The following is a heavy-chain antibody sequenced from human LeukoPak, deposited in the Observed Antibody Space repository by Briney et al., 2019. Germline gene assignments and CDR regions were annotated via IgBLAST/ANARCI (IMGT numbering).Heavy chain of an antibody. Sequence: ASVNVSCKASGYTFTSYDINWVRQATGQGLEWMGWMNPNSGNTGYAQKFQGRVTITRNTSISTAYMELSSLRSEDTAVYYCARLGRSYYSDYWGQGTLVTVSS. J-gene: IGHJ4*02. CDR3: ARLGRSYYSDY. CDR2: MNPNSGNT. CDR1: GYTFTSYD. V-gene: IGHV1-8*03. D-gene: IGHD1-26*01.